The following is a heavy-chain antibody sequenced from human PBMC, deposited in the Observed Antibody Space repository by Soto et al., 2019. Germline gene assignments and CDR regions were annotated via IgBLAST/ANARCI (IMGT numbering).Heavy chain of an antibody. CDR3: ARAPIDFWRGRHDY. CDR1: GYTFTSYG. D-gene: IGHD3-3*01. V-gene: IGHV1-18*01. J-gene: IGHJ4*02. CDR2: ISAYNGNT. Sequence: QVQLVQSGAEVKKPGASVKVSCKASGYTFTSYGISWVRQAPGQGLEWMGWISAYNGNTNYAQKLQGGGTMTTDTSTSTAYMGLRSLRSDDTAVYYCARAPIDFWRGRHDYWGQGTLVTVSS.